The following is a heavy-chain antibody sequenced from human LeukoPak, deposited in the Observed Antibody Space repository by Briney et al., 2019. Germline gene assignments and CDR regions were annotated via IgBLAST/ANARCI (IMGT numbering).Heavy chain of an antibody. CDR3: ARLGHTNSGGLKGFDF. Sequence: SETLSLTCTVSGGSISSSSYYWGWIRQPPGTGLEWIGSIYYSGSTYYNPSLKSRVTISIDTSKNQFSLKLRSVTAADTAVYYCARLGHTNSGGLKGFDFWGQGTLVTVSS. J-gene: IGHJ4*02. CDR2: IYYSGST. CDR1: GGSISSSSYY. V-gene: IGHV4-39*01. D-gene: IGHD6-19*01.